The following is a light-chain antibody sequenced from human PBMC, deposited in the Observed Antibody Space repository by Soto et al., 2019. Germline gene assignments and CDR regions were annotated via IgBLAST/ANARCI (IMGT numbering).Light chain of an antibody. CDR3: QQYNNWPLT. CDR1: QSVSSY. V-gene: IGKV3-15*01. Sequence: IVLTQSPSTLSLSPGERATLSCRASQSVSSYLAWYQQKPGQAPRLLIYGASTRATGIPARFSGSGSGTEFTLTISSLQSEDFAVYYCQQYNNWPLTFGQGTMVDIK. CDR2: GAS. J-gene: IGKJ1*01.